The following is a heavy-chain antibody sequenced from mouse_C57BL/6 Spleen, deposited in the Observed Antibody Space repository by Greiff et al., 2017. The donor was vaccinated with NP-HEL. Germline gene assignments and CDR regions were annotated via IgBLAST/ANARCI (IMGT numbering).Heavy chain of an antibody. CDR3: ARERGMVTTTGTGTLAY. CDR2: IYPGDGDT. D-gene: IGHD2-2*01. CDR1: GYAFSSSW. J-gene: IGHJ3*01. Sequence: VQLQESGPELVKPGASVKISCKASGYAFSSSWMNWVKQRPGKGLEWIGRIYPGDGDTNYNGKFKGKATLTADKSSSTAYMQLSSLTSEDSAVYFCARERGMVTTTGTGTLAYWGQGTLVTVSA. V-gene: IGHV1-82*01.